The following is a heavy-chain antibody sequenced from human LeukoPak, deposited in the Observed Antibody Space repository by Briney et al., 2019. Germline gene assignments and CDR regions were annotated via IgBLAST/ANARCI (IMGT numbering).Heavy chain of an antibody. Sequence: SETLSLTCGVSSGSLSGYYWRWIRQPPGGGLEWLGEITHSGSPNYNPCLKSRVTISGDTSKKQFSLNLKSVTAADTGVYYCARGVDLWGRGTPVTVSS. J-gene: IGHJ2*01. V-gene: IGHV4-34*01. CDR1: SGSLSGYY. CDR2: ITHSGSP. CDR3: ARGVDL.